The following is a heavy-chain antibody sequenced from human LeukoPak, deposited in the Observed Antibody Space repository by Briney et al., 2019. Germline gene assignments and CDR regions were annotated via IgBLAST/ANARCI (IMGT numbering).Heavy chain of an antibody. J-gene: IGHJ5*02. CDR3: ASEGGYGWAQFDP. Sequence: GSLRLSCAASGFTFSRYSMNWVRQAPGKGLEWVSYISSSGSTIHYADSVKGRFTISRDNAKNSLYLQMNSLRDEDTAVYYCASEGGYGWAQFDPWGQGTLVTVSS. CDR1: GFTFSRYS. D-gene: IGHD3-16*01. V-gene: IGHV3-48*02. CDR2: ISSSGSTI.